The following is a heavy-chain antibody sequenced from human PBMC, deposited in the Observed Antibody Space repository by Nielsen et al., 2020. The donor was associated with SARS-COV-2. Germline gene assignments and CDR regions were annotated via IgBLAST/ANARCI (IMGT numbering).Heavy chain of an antibody. V-gene: IGHV3-48*03. CDR1: GFTFSSYE. CDR2: ISSSGSTI. J-gene: IGHJ6*02. CDR3: ARDLRYYDILTGYYRSQYYYYYGMDV. D-gene: IGHD3-9*01. Sequence: GESLKISCAASGFTFSSYEMNWVRQAPGKGLEWVSYISSSGSTIYYADSVKGRFTISRDNAKNSLYLQMNSLRAEDTALYHCARDLRYYDILTGYYRSQYYYYYGMDVWGQGTTVTVSS.